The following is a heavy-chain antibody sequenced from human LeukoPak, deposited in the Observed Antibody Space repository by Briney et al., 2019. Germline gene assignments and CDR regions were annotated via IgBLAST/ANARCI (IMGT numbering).Heavy chain of an antibody. CDR1: GGSVSGYY. V-gene: IGHV4-59*02. Sequence: SETLSLTCVVSGGSVSGYYWGWIRQPPGRGLEWIGYVYYSGSTNYNPSFKSRVTISADTSKTQFPLKLSSVTAADTAVYYCAAVKLGAFDIWGQGTMVTVSS. CDR3: AAVKLGAFDI. D-gene: IGHD1-7*01. CDR2: VYYSGST. J-gene: IGHJ3*02.